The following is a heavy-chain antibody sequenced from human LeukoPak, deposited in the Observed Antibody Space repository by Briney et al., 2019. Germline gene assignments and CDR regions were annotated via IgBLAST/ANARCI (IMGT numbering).Heavy chain of an antibody. J-gene: IGHJ4*02. CDR1: GFMFRSYW. CDR3: ARGAYFDILTGSHFDC. D-gene: IGHD3-9*01. CDR2: ISSNGGST. V-gene: IGHV3-64*01. Sequence: GGSLRLSCTDSGFMFRSYWMTWVRQAPGKGLEYVSAISSNGGSTYYANSVKGRFTISRDNSKNTLYLQMGSLRAEDMAVYYCARGAYFDILTGSHFDCWGQGTLVTVSS.